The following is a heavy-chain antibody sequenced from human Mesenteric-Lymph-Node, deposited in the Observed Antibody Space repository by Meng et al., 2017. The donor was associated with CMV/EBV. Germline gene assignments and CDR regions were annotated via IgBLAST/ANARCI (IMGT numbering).Heavy chain of an antibody. V-gene: IGHV4-59*01. CDR1: GGSFSGYY. CDR3: ARDRGARGGFDY. D-gene: IGHD1-26*01. Sequence: SETLSLTCTVSGGSFSGYYWSWIRQPPGKGLEWIGYIYDSAITNYNPSLKSRVTISVDTSKNQFSLKLNSVTAADTAVYYCARDRGARGGFDYWGQGTLVTVSS. J-gene: IGHJ4*02. CDR2: IYDSAIT.